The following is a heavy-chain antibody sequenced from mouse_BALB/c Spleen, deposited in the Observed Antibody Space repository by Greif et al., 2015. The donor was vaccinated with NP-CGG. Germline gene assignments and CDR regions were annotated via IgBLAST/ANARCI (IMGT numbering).Heavy chain of an antibody. J-gene: IGHJ3*01. Sequence: VKLVESGPGLVAPSQSLSITCTVSGFSLTSYGVHWVRQPPGKGLEWLGVIWAGGSTNYNSALMSRLSISKDNSKSQVFLKMNSLQTDDTAMYYCARRVDSPGGFAYWGQGTLVTVSA. CDR3: ARRVDSPGGFAY. CDR1: GFSLTSYG. V-gene: IGHV2-9*02. CDR2: IWAGGST. D-gene: IGHD3-2*01.